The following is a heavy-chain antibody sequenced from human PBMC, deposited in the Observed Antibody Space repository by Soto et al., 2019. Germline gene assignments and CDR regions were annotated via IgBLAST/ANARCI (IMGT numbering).Heavy chain of an antibody. CDR2: INSDGSST. D-gene: IGHD2-15*01. Sequence: EVQLVESGGGLVQPGESLRLSCAASGFTFSSYWMHWVRHAPGKGLVWVSRINSDGSSTSYAGSVKGRFTISRDNAKNTLYLEMSSLRAEDTAVYYCVRTSLVVGAATRDDYWGQGTLVIVSS. V-gene: IGHV3-74*01. CDR1: GFTFSSYW. CDR3: VRTSLVVGAATRDDY. J-gene: IGHJ4*02.